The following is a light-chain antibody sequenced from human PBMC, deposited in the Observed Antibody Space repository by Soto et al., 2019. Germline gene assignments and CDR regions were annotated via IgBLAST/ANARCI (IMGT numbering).Light chain of an antibody. CDR1: QTFSSH. CDR2: DAS. V-gene: IGKV3-11*01. Sequence: EIVLTQSPATLSLSPGERATLSCRASQTFSSHLAWYQQKPGQAPRLLIYDASKRATGIPARFSGSGSGTDFNLTISSLEPDAFAVYYCQQRSNWPPVITFGQGTRLEIK. J-gene: IGKJ5*01. CDR3: QQRSNWPPVIT.